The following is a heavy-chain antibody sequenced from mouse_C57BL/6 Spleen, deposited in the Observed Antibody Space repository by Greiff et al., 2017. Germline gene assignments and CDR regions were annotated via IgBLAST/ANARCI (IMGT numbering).Heavy chain of an antibody. CDR3: ASSITTVVATGPFDY. Sequence: QVQLQQPGAELVRPGSSVKLSCKASGYTFTSYWMHWVKQRPIQGLEWIGNIDPSDSETHYTQKFKDKATLTVDKSSSTAYMQLSSLTSEDSAVYYCASSITTVVATGPFDYWGQGTTLTVAS. J-gene: IGHJ2*01. CDR2: IDPSDSET. D-gene: IGHD1-1*01. V-gene: IGHV1-52*01. CDR1: GYTFTSYW.